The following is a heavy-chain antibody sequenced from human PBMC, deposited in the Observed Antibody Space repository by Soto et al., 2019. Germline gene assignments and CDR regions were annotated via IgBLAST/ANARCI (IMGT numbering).Heavy chain of an antibody. CDR3: ARVGYGYWYFDL. Sequence: QVQLQQWGAGLLKPSETLSLTCAVYGGSFSGYYWSWIRQPPGKGLAWIGAISHSGSTNYNPSLKSRVTYSLDTSKNQFSLNFSSVTGADTAVYCCARVGYGYWYFDLLGRGALVTVSS. CDR2: ISHSGST. V-gene: IGHV4-34*01. J-gene: IGHJ2*01. CDR1: GGSFSGYY. D-gene: IGHD5-12*01.